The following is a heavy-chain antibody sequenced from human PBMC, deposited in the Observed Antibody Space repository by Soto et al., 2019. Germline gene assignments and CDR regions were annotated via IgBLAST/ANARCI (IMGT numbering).Heavy chain of an antibody. V-gene: IGHV3-23*04. J-gene: IGHJ6*02. CDR3: AKLKGGLGRFYGMDA. CDR1: GFSFRNYA. D-gene: IGHD3-3*01. CDR2: ISSGGGST. Sequence: DEQLVESGGGSLQPGGSLRLSCAASGFSFRNYAMTWVRQSPGKGLEWVSLISSGGGSTNYADSVKGRFTISRDNSQNMLYLKMTGLRGEDTALYYCAKLKGGLGRFYGMDAWGQGTMVIVSS.